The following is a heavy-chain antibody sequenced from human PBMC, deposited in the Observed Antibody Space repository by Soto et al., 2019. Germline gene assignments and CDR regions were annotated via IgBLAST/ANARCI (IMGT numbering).Heavy chain of an antibody. CDR3: SRARYCTSPSCYNHYFYGMDI. Sequence: QEQLVQSGGEVKKPGASVRVSCKASGYTFTKYGITCVRQAPGQGLEWMGWIGVYNGKTNYARKLQGRVIMTADTSASTSYMESRRLRSEDTAVYYCSRARYCTSPSCYNHYFYGMDIWGQGTTVSVSS. D-gene: IGHD2-2*02. CDR1: GYTFTKYG. J-gene: IGHJ6*02. CDR2: IGVYNGKT. V-gene: IGHV1-18*04.